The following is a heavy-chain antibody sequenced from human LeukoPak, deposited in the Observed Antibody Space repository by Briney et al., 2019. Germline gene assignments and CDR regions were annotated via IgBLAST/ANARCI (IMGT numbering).Heavy chain of an antibody. CDR2: FLPIYGTP. V-gene: IGHV1-69*13. J-gene: IGHJ3*02. D-gene: IGHD2-2*01. CDR3: ARDHCSSTSCSHDAFDI. CDR1: GGTSISKT. Sequence: ASVKVSCKASGGTSISKTISWVRQAPGQGLEWMGGFLPIYGTPNYAQNFQGRLTITADESTSTAYMELSSLRSEDTAVYYCARDHCSSTSCSHDAFDIWGQGTMVTVSS.